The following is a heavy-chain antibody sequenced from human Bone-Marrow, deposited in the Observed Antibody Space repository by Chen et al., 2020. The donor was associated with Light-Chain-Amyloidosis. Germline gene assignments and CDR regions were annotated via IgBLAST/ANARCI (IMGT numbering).Heavy chain of an antibody. D-gene: IGHD6-6*01. Sequence: EVQLVESGGGLVQPGGSLRLSCAASGFPFSTNAMAWVRQAPGEGLEWLSAVSPSGGNTYYADSVKGRFTISRDNSKNTLYLQMNSLRAEDTAVYYCVKELVSRSFLTFDHWGQGTLVTFSS. V-gene: IGHV3-23*04. CDR1: GFPFSTNA. CDR3: VKELVSRSFLTFDH. CDR2: VSPSGGNT. J-gene: IGHJ4*02.